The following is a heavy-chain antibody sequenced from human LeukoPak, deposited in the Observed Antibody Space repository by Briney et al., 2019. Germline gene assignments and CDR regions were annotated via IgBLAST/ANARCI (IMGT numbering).Heavy chain of an antibody. V-gene: IGHV3-48*04. D-gene: IGHD6-13*01. CDR1: GFTFSNYG. Sequence: GGSLRLSCAASGFTFSNYGMNWVRQAPGKGLEWVSYISSSGITIFYADSVKGRFTISKDSAENSLFLQMNSLRAEDTAVYYCAKIPGIAADNDAFDIWGQGTMVTVSS. CDR3: AKIPGIAADNDAFDI. J-gene: IGHJ3*02. CDR2: ISSSGITI.